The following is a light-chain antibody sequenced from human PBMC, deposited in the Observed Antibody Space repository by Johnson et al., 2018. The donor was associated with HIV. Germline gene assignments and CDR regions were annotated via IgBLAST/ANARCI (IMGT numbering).Light chain of an antibody. Sequence: QSVLTQPPSVSAAPGQKVTISCSGSYSNIGNNYVSWYQQLPGTAPKLLIYKNDKRPSGIPDRFSASKSGTSATLGITGLQTGDEADYYCATWDSSLNPHYVFGTGTKVTVL. CDR2: KND. CDR3: ATWDSSLNPHYV. CDR1: YSNIGNNY. J-gene: IGLJ1*01. V-gene: IGLV1-51*02.